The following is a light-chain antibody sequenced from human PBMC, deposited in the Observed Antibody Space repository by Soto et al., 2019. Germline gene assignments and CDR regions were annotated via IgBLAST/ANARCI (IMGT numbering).Light chain of an antibody. CDR2: GAS. J-gene: IGKJ1*01. CDR3: QQYGSSGT. Sequence: DIVLRHSPATLSLSPCERATLSCRARQSVGTYLAWYQQKPGQAPRLLIYGASNRATGIPDRFSGSGSGTDFTLTISRLEPEDFAVYYCQQYGSSGTFGQGTKVDIK. CDR1: QSVGTY. V-gene: IGKV3-20*01.